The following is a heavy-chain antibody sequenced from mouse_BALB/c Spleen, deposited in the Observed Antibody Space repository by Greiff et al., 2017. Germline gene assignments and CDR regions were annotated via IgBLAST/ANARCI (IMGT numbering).Heavy chain of an antibody. D-gene: IGHD2-4*01. CDR1: GFSLTGYG. CDR2: IWGDGST. V-gene: IGHV2-6-7*01. CDR3: ARDHDYDEGAWFAY. J-gene: IGHJ3*01. Sequence: VQLQQSGPGLVAPSQSLSITCTVSGFSLTGYGVNWVRQPPGKGLEWLGMIWGDGSTDYNSALKSRLSISKDNSKSQVFLKMNSLQTDDTARYYCARDHDYDEGAWFAYWGQGTLVTVSA.